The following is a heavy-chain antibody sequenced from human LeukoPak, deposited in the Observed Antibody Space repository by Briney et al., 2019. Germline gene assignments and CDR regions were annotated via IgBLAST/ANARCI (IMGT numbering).Heavy chain of an antibody. CDR1: GFTFSSYS. D-gene: IGHD2-8*01. J-gene: IGHJ5*02. CDR3: ARGHSFSTNGVCSPNWFDP. Sequence: GGSLRLSCAVSGFTFSSYSMNWLRQAPGKGLEWVSSISSSSSYIYYADSVKGRFTISRDNAKNSLYLQMNSLRAEDTALYYRARGHSFSTNGVCSPNWFDPWGQGTLVTVSS. V-gene: IGHV3-21*01. CDR2: ISSSSSYI.